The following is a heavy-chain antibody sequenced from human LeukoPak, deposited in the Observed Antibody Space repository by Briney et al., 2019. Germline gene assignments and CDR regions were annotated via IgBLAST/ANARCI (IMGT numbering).Heavy chain of an antibody. CDR2: IRSTANGYAT. Sequence: GGSLRLSCAASGFTFSSYSRNWVRQAPGKGLEWVGRIRSTANGYATAYAASVKGRFTISRDDSKNTAYLQMDSLKTEDTAVYYCTGNYYGSGSYADFDYWGQGTLVTVSS. CDR3: TGNYYGSGSYADFDY. J-gene: IGHJ4*02. V-gene: IGHV3-73*01. D-gene: IGHD3-10*01. CDR1: GFTFSSYS.